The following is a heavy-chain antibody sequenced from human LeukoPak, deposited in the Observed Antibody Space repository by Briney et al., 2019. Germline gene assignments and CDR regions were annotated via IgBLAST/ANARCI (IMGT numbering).Heavy chain of an antibody. D-gene: IGHD5-24*01. V-gene: IGHV4-59*01. J-gene: IGHJ4*02. CDR3: ARAPDDYVGY. CDR2: IYYSGST. CDR1: GGSISSYY. Sequence: PSETLSLTCTVSGGSISSYYWSWIRQPPGKGLEWIGYIYYSGSTNYNPSLKSRVTISVDTSKNQFSLKLSSVTAADTAVYYCARAPDDYVGYWGQGTLVTVSS.